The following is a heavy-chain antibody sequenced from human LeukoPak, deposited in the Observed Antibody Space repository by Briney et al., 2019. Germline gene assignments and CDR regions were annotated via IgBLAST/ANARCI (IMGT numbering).Heavy chain of an antibody. CDR2: IYYSGST. J-gene: IGHJ4*02. CDR3: VRLGDIVVVPAAIPDY. D-gene: IGHD2-2*02. CDR1: GGSISSSSYY. Sequence: KPSETLSLTCTVSGGSISSSSYYWGWIRQPPGKGLESIGSIYYSGSTYYNPSLKSRVTISVDTSKNQFSLKLSSVTAADTAVYYCVRLGDIVVVPAAIPDYWGQGTLVTVSS. V-gene: IGHV4-39*01.